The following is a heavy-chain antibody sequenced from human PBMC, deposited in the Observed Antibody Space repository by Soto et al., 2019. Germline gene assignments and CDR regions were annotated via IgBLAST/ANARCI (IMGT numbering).Heavy chain of an antibody. CDR3: AHMRAAKFDY. CDR1: GVSLSTSGVG. Sequence: QITLKESGPTLVKPTQTLTLTCNVSGVSLSTSGVGVGWIRQPPGKALEWLALIYWDDDKRSSPSLKSRITITKDTSKNQVVRTMTNMAPVDTATYYCAHMRAAKFDYWGQGTLVTVSS. D-gene: IGHD2-15*01. CDR2: IYWDDDK. V-gene: IGHV2-5*02. J-gene: IGHJ4*02.